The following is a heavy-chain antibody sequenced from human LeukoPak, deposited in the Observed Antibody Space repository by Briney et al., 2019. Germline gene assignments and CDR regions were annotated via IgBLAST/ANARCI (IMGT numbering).Heavy chain of an antibody. D-gene: IGHD6-13*01. Sequence: KSSETLSLTCTVSGGYISSSSYYWGWIRQPPGKGLEWIGSIYYSGSTYYNPSLKSRVTISVDTSKNQFSLKLSSVTAADTAVYYCARRGAAAGPFDYWGQGTLVTVSS. V-gene: IGHV4-39*01. CDR2: IYYSGST. CDR1: GGYISSSSYY. CDR3: ARRGAAAGPFDY. J-gene: IGHJ4*02.